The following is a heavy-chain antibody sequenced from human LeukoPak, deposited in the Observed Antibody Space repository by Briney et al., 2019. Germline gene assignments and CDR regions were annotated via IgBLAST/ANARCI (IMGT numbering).Heavy chain of an antibody. CDR2: MSPNSGNT. V-gene: IGHV1-8*01. J-gene: IGHJ4*02. D-gene: IGHD3-9*01. CDR1: GYTFTSYD. CDR3: ARGPRGFDWFGY. Sequence: GASVKVSCKASGYTFTSYDINWVRQATGQGLEWMGWMSPNSGNTGYAQKFQGRVTMTRNTSISTAYMELSSLRSEDTAVYYCARGPRGFDWFGYWGQGTLVTVSS.